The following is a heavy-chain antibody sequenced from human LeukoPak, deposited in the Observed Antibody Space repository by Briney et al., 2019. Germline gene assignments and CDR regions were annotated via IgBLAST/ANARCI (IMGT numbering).Heavy chain of an antibody. V-gene: IGHV6-1*01. D-gene: IGHD6-25*01. Sequence: SQTLSLTCAISGDSVSTSVFAWNWVRHSPSRALKWLGRTYYTSKWNTDYAVSVKSRIVVNPDTSKNQFSLQLNSVTSEDTAVYYCARGRASAFDVWGQGTMVTVSS. CDR3: ARGRASAFDV. J-gene: IGHJ3*01. CDR1: GDSVSTSVFA. CDR2: TYYTSKWNT.